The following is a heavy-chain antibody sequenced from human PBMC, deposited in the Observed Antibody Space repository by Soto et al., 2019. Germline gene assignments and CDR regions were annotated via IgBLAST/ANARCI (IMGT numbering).Heavy chain of an antibody. Sequence: GGSLRLSCAASGFTFSSYGMHWVRQAPGKGLEWVAVISYDGSNKYYADSVKGRFTISRDNSKNTLYLQMNSLRAEDTAVYYCAKETSYYYDSSGYSNGMDVWGQGTTVTVSS. V-gene: IGHV3-30*18. D-gene: IGHD3-22*01. CDR1: GFTFSSYG. CDR2: ISYDGSNK. CDR3: AKETSYYYDSSGYSNGMDV. J-gene: IGHJ6*02.